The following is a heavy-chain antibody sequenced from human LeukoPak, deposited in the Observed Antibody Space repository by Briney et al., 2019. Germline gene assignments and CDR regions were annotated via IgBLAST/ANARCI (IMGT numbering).Heavy chain of an antibody. Sequence: SQTLSLTCTVSGGSIGSRGYYWTWIRQHPVKGLEWMGYVFYSGAAYYNPALKSRVTISLDTSRNQFSLTLTSLSAADTAVYYCARCGDYGTEGYFYMDVWGKGTMVTVSS. CDR2: VFYSGAA. CDR3: ARCGDYGTEGYFYMDV. D-gene: IGHD4-17*01. J-gene: IGHJ6*03. V-gene: IGHV4-31*03. CDR1: GGSIGSRGYY.